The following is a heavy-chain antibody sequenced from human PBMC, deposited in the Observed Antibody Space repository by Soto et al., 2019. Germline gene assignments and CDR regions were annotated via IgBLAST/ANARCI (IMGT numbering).Heavy chain of an antibody. D-gene: IGHD6-19*01. V-gene: IGHV3-23*01. CDR3: AKMGPERYSSRRNAFDI. CDR1: GFTFSTYA. Sequence: EVQLLESGGGLVQPGGSLRLSCAASGFTFSTYAMSWVRQAPGKGLEWVSAISDGGNSAYYADSVKGRFTVSRDSSKNTLYLQMNSLGAEDTAIYYCAKMGPERYSSRRNAFDIWGQGTMVTVSS. J-gene: IGHJ3*02. CDR2: ISDGGNSA.